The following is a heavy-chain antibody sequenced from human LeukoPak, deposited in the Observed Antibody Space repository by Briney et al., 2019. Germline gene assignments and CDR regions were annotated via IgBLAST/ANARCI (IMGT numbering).Heavy chain of an antibody. CDR1: GFALSSHW. D-gene: IGHD1-26*01. J-gene: IGHJ4*02. CDR3: AKDDGATYPYFDY. Sequence: PGGSLRLSCAASGFALSSHWMTWVRQVPGRGPEWVANVNRDGSETYYLDSVKGRFTISKDNAKNSLYLQMNSLRAEDTALYYCAKDDGATYPYFDYWGQGTLVTVSS. CDR2: VNRDGSET. V-gene: IGHV3-7*03.